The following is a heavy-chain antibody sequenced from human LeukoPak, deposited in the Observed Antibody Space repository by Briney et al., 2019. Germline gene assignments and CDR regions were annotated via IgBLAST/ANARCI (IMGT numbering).Heavy chain of an antibody. Sequence: SETLSLTCAVYGGSFTDYYWSWIRQTPGKGLEWIGEVNHSGTTNYNPSLKSRVTISVDTSKNQFSLKVTSVTAADTALYYCARAYDGYDYHWGQGTLVTVSS. CDR1: GGSFTDYY. J-gene: IGHJ5*02. D-gene: IGHD5-12*01. V-gene: IGHV4-34*01. CDR2: VNHSGTT. CDR3: ARAYDGYDYH.